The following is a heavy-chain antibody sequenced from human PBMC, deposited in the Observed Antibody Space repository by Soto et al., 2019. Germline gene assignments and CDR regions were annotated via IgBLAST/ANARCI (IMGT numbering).Heavy chain of an antibody. J-gene: IGHJ6*02. CDR1: GYTFTSYG. Sequence: ASVKVSCKASGYTFTSYGISWVRQAPGQGLEWMGWISAYDGNRNYAQNLQGRVYMTTDTSANTAYMELRSLRVDDTAKYYCARGGYYDSSGSRNYHYYGMNVWGQGTTVTVSS. CDR3: ARGGYYDSSGSRNYHYYGMNV. V-gene: IGHV1-18*01. D-gene: IGHD3-9*01. CDR2: ISAYDGNR.